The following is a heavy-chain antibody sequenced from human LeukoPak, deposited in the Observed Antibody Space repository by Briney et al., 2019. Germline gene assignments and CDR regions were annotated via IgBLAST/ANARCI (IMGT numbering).Heavy chain of an antibody. D-gene: IGHD5-12*01. CDR2: ISSSSSTI. CDR3: ARDRATQRLSRGFDY. J-gene: IGHJ4*02. V-gene: IGHV3-48*01. Sequence: GGSLRLSCAASGFTFSSYSMNWVRQAPGKGLEWVSYISSSSSTIYYADSVKGRFTISRDNAKNSLYLQMNSLRAEDTAVYYCARDRATQRLSRGFDYWGQGTLVTVSS. CDR1: GFTFSSYS.